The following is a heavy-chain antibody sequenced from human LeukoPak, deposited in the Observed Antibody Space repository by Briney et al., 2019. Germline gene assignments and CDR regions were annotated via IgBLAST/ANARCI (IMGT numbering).Heavy chain of an antibody. V-gene: IGHV4-39*01. CDR2: IYYSGST. CDR1: GGSISSSSYY. CDR3: ARRSVECDDFDI. Sequence: SETLSLTCTDPGGSISSSSYYWGWIRLPPGKWLGWIGSIYYSGSTYYNPSFKTRVTISVDTSKNQCSLKLSSVTAADLAVYYCARRSVECDDFDIWGQGTMVTVSS. J-gene: IGHJ3*02. D-gene: IGHD3-10*01.